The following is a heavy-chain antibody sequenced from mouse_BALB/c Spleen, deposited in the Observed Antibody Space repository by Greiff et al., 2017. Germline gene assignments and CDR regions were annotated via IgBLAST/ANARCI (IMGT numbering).Heavy chain of an antibody. Sequence: VHLVESGAELARPGASVKLSCKASGYTFTSYWMQWVKQRPGQGLEWIGAIYPGDGDTRYTQKFKGKATLTADKSSSTAYMQLSSLASEDSAVYYCASTYDFWFAYWGQGTLVTVSA. CDR3: ASTYDFWFAY. J-gene: IGHJ3*01. D-gene: IGHD2-4*01. CDR2: IYPGDGDT. V-gene: IGHV1-87*01. CDR1: GYTFTSYW.